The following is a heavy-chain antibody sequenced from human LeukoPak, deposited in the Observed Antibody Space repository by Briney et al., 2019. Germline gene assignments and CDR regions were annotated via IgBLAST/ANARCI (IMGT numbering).Heavy chain of an antibody. D-gene: IGHD2-2*01. Sequence: PSETLSLTCAVYGGSFSGYYWSWIRQPPGKGLEWIGEINHSGSTNYNPSLKSRVTISVDTSKNQFSLKLSSVTAADTAVYYCARGRIVVVPAVYYYYYYYMDVWGKGTTVTVSS. CDR3: ARGRIVVVPAVYYYYYYYMDV. V-gene: IGHV4-34*01. CDR1: GGSFSGYY. CDR2: INHSGST. J-gene: IGHJ6*03.